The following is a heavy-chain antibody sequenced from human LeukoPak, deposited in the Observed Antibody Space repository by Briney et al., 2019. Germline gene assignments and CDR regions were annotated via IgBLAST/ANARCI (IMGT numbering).Heavy chain of an antibody. CDR3: ARAGSTSCYSSADY. Sequence: GGSLRLSCAASGFTFSSYAMHWVRQAPGKGLEWVAVISYDGSNKYYADSVKGRFTISRGNSKNTLYLQMNSLRAEDTAVYYCARAGSTSCYSSADYWGQGTLVTASS. D-gene: IGHD2-2*01. CDR1: GFTFSSYA. V-gene: IGHV3-30*04. J-gene: IGHJ4*02. CDR2: ISYDGSNK.